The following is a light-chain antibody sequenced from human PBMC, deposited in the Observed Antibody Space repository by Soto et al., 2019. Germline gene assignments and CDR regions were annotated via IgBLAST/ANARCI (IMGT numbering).Light chain of an antibody. Sequence: QSALTQPPSVSGAPGQRVTISCTGNTSNIGAGYEVHWYQQFPGRAPKLLIYGHNRPAGVPDRFSASKSGTSAPLAITGLQAEDEADYYCQSYDRSLSAYWVFGGGTKLTVL. CDR2: GH. CDR1: TSNIGAGYE. CDR3: QSYDRSLSAYWV. V-gene: IGLV1-40*01. J-gene: IGLJ3*02.